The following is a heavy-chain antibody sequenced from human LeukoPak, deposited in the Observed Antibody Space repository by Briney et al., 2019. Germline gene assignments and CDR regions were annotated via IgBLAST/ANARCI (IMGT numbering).Heavy chain of an antibody. CDR1: GGTFSSYA. V-gene: IGHV1-69*05. Sequence: SVKVSCKASGGTFSSYAISWVRQAPGQGLEWMGGIIPIFGTANYAQKFQGRVTITTDESTSTAYMELSSLRSEDTAVYHCAREGREGATQFDYWGQGTLVTVSS. CDR2: IIPIFGTA. J-gene: IGHJ4*02. D-gene: IGHD1-26*01. CDR3: AREGREGATQFDY.